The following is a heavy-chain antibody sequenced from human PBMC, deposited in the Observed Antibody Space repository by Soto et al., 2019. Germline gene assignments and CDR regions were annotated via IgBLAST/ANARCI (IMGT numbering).Heavy chain of an antibody. D-gene: IGHD3-10*01. CDR2: IYPGDSDT. Sequence: GESLKISCKGSGYSFTSYWIGWVRQMPGKGLEWMGIIYPGDSDTRYSPSFQGQVTISADKSISTAYLQWSSLKASDTAMYYCARRTVYGSGTAYYYYMDVWGKGTTVTVSS. J-gene: IGHJ6*03. CDR3: ARRTVYGSGTAYYYYMDV. CDR1: GYSFTSYW. V-gene: IGHV5-51*01.